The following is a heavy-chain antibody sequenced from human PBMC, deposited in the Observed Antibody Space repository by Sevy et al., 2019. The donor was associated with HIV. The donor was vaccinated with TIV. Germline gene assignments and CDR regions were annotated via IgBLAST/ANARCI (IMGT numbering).Heavy chain of an antibody. CDR1: GFTFSSYS. D-gene: IGHD1-26*01. CDR3: ARERGTGLWERYSGSYSSTSYGMDV. J-gene: IGHJ6*02. Sequence: GGYLRLSCAASGFTFSSYSMNWVRQAPGKGLEWVSYISSSSSTIYYADSVKGRFTISRDNAKNSLYLQMNSLRDEDTAVYYCARERGTGLWERYSGSYSSTSYGMDVWGQGTTVTVSS. V-gene: IGHV3-48*02. CDR2: ISSSSSTI.